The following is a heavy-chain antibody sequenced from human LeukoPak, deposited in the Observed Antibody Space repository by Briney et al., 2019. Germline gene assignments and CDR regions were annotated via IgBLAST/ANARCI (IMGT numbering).Heavy chain of an antibody. CDR1: GFTFSSYS. CDR2: ISGSSSTI. D-gene: IGHD3-3*01. J-gene: IGHJ4*02. V-gene: IGHV3-48*01. Sequence: GGSLRLSCAASGFTFSSYSMNWVRQAPGKGLEWVSYISGSSSTIYYADSVKGRFTISRDNAKNSLYLQMNSLRAEDTAVYYCAREDDFWSGYSRFDYWGQGTLVTVSS. CDR3: AREDDFWSGYSRFDY.